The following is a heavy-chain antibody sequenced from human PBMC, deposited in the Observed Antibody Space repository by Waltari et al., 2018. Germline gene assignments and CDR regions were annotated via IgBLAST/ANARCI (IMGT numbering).Heavy chain of an antibody. Sequence: EVQLLEYGGGLVQPGGSLRLSCAAYGFTFSRYAMSWVRQAPGKGLKGVSAISGSGGSTYYADSVKGRFTISRDNSKNTLYLQMDSLRAEDTAVYYCAKQFGSGTYYLDYWGQGTLVTVSS. J-gene: IGHJ4*02. CDR3: AKQFGSGTYYLDY. CDR2: ISGSGGST. CDR1: GFTFSRYA. D-gene: IGHD3-10*01. V-gene: IGHV3-23*01.